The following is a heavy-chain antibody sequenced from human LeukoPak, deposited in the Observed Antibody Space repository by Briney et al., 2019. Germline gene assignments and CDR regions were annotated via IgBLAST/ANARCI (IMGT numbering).Heavy chain of an antibody. CDR3: AKGEYCTSTSCYLGY. V-gene: IGHV3-30*02. CDR1: GFTFSSYA. CDR2: IRYDGSNK. J-gene: IGHJ4*02. D-gene: IGHD2-2*01. Sequence: GGSLRLSCAASGFTFSSYAMSWVRQAPGKGLEWVAFIRYDGSNKYYADSVKGRFTISRDNSKNTLYLQMNSLRAEDTAVYYCAKGEYCTSTSCYLGYWGQGTLVTVSS.